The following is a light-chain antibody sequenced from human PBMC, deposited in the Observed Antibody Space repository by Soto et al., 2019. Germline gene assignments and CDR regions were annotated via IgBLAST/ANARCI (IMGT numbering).Light chain of an antibody. V-gene: IGKV3-15*01. J-gene: IGKJ1*01. CDR1: QSVSSN. Sequence: EIVMTQSPATLSVSPGERATLSCRASQSVSSNLAWYQQKPGQAPRLLIYGASTSATGIPARFSGSGSGTDFTLTISSLQSEDFAVYYCQQYNNWPRTFGQGTKVDIK. CDR2: GAS. CDR3: QQYNNWPRT.